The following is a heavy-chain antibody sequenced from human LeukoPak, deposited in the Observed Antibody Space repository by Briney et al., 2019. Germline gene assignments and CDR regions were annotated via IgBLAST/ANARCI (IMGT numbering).Heavy chain of an antibody. CDR3: ARLNIVATIRYYYYYGMDV. D-gene: IGHD5-12*01. J-gene: IGHJ6*04. CDR2: ISSSGSTI. Sequence: GGSLRLSCAASGFTFSSYEMNWVRQAPGKGLEWVSYISSSGSTIYYADCVNGRFNSSRDNAKNSVYLQMNSLRAEDTVVYYCARLNIVATIRYYYYYGMDVWGKGTTVTVSS. V-gene: IGHV3-48*03. CDR1: GFTFSSYE.